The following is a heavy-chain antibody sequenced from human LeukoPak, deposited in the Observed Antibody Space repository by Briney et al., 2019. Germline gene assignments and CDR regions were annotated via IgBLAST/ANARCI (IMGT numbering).Heavy chain of an antibody. CDR1: GFTFSSYA. D-gene: IGHD6-13*01. CDR2: ISYDGSNK. V-gene: IGHV3-30-3*01. CDR3: ASSSSSSWFNYYYYYGMDV. J-gene: IGHJ6*02. Sequence: PGGSLRLSCAASGFTFSSYAMHWVRQAPGKGLEWVAVISYDGSNKYYADSVKGRFTISRDNSKNTLYLQMNSLRAEDTAVYYYASSSSSSWFNYYYYYGMDVWGQGTTVTVSS.